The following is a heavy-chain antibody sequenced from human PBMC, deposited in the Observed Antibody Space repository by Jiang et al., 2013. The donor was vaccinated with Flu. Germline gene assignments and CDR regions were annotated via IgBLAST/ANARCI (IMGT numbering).Heavy chain of an antibody. CDR1: SVSDGIAA. V-gene: IGHV6-1*01. J-gene: IGHJ6*02. CDR3: ARGDGRVGMDV. CDR2: TYYRSKRYY. Sequence: SVSDGIAAWNWIRQFPSRGLEWLGRTYYRSKRYYDYAVSVKGRITVNPDTSTNQFSLHLNFVTPEDTAVYFCARGDGRVGMDVWGQGTTVTVSS. D-gene: IGHD2-21*02.